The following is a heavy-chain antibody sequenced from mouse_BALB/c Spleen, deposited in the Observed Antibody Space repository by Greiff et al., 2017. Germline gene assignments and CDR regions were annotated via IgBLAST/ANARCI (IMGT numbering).Heavy chain of an antibody. J-gene: IGHJ4*01. Sequence: EVKLQESGPSLVKPSQTLSLTCSVTGDSITSGYWNWIRKFPGNKLEYMGYISYSGSTYYNPSLKSRISITRDTSKNQYYLQLNSVTTEDTATYYCARSGLTGTGYYAMDYWGQGTSVTVSS. D-gene: IGHD4-1*01. CDR3: ARSGLTGTGYYAMDY. CDR2: ISYSGST. V-gene: IGHV3-8*02. CDR1: GDSITSGY.